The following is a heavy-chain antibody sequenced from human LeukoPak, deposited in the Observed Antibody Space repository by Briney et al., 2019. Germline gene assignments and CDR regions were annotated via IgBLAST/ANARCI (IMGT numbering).Heavy chain of an antibody. CDR1: GFSFSSYG. D-gene: IGHD2-21*02. Sequence: PGRSLRLSCAASGFSFSSYGMHWVRQAPGKGLEWVAVISYDGSNKYYADSVKGRFTISRDNSKNTLYLQMNSLRAEDTAAYYCAKGEYPIVVVTAGDYWGQGTLVTVS. V-gene: IGHV3-30*18. J-gene: IGHJ4*02. CDR3: AKGEYPIVVVTAGDY. CDR2: ISYDGSNK.